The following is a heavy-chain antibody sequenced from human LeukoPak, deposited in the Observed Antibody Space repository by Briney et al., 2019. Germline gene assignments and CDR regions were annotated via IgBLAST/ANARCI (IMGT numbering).Heavy chain of an antibody. J-gene: IGHJ4*02. CDR2: IHTSGST. Sequence: PSETLSLTCTVSGGSISSYYWSWIRQPAGKGLEWIGRIHTSGSTNYKSSLKSRVTMSVDTSKNQFSLKLSSVSAADTAVYYCARDQYYYDSSGYYRFDYWGQGTLVTVSS. CDR1: GGSISSYY. D-gene: IGHD3-22*01. V-gene: IGHV4-4*07. CDR3: ARDQYYYDSSGYYRFDY.